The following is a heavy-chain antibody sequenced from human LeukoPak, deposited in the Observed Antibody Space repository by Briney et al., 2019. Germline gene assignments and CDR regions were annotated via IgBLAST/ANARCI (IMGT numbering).Heavy chain of an antibody. Sequence: PGGSLRLSCAASGFTFSSYSMNWVRQAPGKGLEWVSSISSSSSYIYYADSVKGRFTISRDNAKNSLYLQMNSLRAEDTAVYYCARDGYYDSSGYALDAFDTWGQGTMVTVSS. CDR2: ISSSSSYI. D-gene: IGHD3-22*01. CDR1: GFTFSSYS. V-gene: IGHV3-21*01. J-gene: IGHJ3*02. CDR3: ARDGYYDSSGYALDAFDT.